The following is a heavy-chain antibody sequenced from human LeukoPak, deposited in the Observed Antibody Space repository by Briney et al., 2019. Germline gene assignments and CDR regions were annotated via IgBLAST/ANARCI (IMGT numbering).Heavy chain of an antibody. Sequence: GESLKISGQASGYHFATYWIGWVRQMPGKGLESMGIIYPDDSDTRYNPSFEGQVTISADKSVSTAYLQWSSLKASDSAIYYCATSFHAGSYYFDFWGQGTLVTVSS. J-gene: IGHJ4*02. CDR2: IYPDDSDT. D-gene: IGHD1-26*01. CDR1: GYHFATYW. V-gene: IGHV5-51*01. CDR3: ATSFHAGSYYFDF.